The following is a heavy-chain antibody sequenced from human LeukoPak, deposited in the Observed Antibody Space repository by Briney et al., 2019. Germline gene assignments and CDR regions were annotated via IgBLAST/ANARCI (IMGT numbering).Heavy chain of an antibody. CDR3: ARDRGVYSSGWYYFDY. CDR2: IYTSGST. Sequence: PSETLSLTCTVSGGSISSGSYYWSWIRQPAGKGLEWIGRIYTSGSTNYNPSLKSRVTISVDTSKNQFSLKLSSVTAADTAVYYCARDRGVYSSGWYYFDYWGQGTLVTVSS. V-gene: IGHV4-61*02. D-gene: IGHD6-19*01. J-gene: IGHJ4*02. CDR1: GGSISSGSYY.